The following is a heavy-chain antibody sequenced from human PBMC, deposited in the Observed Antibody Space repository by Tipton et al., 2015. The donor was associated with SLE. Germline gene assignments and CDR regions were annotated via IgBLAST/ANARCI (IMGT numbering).Heavy chain of an antibody. CDR3: ARDMRDVWTGYHYFDY. CDR2: IYYSGRT. D-gene: IGHD3/OR15-3a*01. J-gene: IGHJ4*02. Sequence: TLSLTCTVSGGSISSHFWSWIRQPPGKGLEWIGYIYYSGRTKYNPSLKSRVTISVDTSKNQFSLRLSSVTAAGTAVYYCARDMRDVWTGYHYFDYWGQGTLVTVSS. CDR1: GGSISSHF. V-gene: IGHV4-59*11.